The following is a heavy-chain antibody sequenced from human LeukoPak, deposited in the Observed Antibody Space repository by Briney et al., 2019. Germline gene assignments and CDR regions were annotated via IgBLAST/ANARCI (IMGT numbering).Heavy chain of an antibody. J-gene: IGHJ3*02. D-gene: IGHD4-23*01. Sequence: PSETLSLTCTVSGDSISSSSYYWGWIRQPPGKELEWIGSIYYSGSTYYNPSINSRVTISVDTSKNQFSLKLSSVTAADTAVYYCARDYLGGNPDAFDIWGQGTMVTVSS. CDR3: ARDYLGGNPDAFDI. CDR2: IYYSGST. V-gene: IGHV4-39*07. CDR1: GDSISSSSYY.